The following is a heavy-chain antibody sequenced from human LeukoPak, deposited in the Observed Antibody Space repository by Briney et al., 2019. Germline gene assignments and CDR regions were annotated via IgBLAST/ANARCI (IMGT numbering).Heavy chain of an antibody. J-gene: IGHJ4*02. D-gene: IGHD3-22*01. CDR3: ARENMYDSSDYYGWSGYYDH. V-gene: IGHV3-21*06. CDR2: ISTSNSYI. CDR1: GFTFSDYH. Sequence: GGSLRLSCVVSGFTFSDYHMNWVRQAPGKGLEWVSSISTSNSYIYYADSLTGRFTISRDNAKNSLYLQMNSLRAEDTAIYYCARENMYDSSDYYGWSGYYDHWGQGTLVTVSS.